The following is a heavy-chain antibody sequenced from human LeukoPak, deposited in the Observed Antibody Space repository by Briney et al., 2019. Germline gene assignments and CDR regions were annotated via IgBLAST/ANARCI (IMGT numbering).Heavy chain of an antibody. D-gene: IGHD3-22*01. CDR2: IKQDGSEK. V-gene: IGHV3-7*02. Sequence: GGSLRLSCAASGFTFSAYWMSWVRQAPGKGLEWVANIKQDGSEKYYVDSVKGRFTISRDNAKNSLYLQMNSLRAEDTAVYYCALGYYDSSGYYPSSYWGRGTLVTVSS. J-gene: IGHJ4*02. CDR3: ALGYYDSSGYYPSSY. CDR1: GFTFSAYW.